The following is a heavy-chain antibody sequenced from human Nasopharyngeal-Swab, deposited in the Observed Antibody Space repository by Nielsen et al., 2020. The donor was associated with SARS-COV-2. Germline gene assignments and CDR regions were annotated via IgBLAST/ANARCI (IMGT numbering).Heavy chain of an antibody. CDR3: VTIGSMGFDP. J-gene: IGHJ5*02. V-gene: IGHV3-23*01. CDR2: ISGSGGNT. CDR1: GFTYSTYA. D-gene: IGHD2-2*01. Sequence: GGSLRLSCVASGFTYSTYAMSWVRQAPGKGLEWVSGISGSGGNTYYADSVKGRFTISRDNAKNTVYLQMNSLRVEDTAVYYCVTIGSMGFDPWGQGTLVTVSS.